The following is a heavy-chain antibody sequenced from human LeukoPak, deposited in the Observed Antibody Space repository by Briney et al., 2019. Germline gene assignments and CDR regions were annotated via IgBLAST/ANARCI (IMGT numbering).Heavy chain of an antibody. J-gene: IGHJ4*02. Sequence: GESLKISCKGSGYSFTTYWIGWVRQMPGRGLEWMGIISPDDSDIRYSPSLRGQVTISADKSISTAYLQWSSLKASDTAMYYCARHEGSGSYYSYWGQGTLVTVSS. D-gene: IGHD1-26*01. CDR3: ARHEGSGSYYSY. V-gene: IGHV5-51*01. CDR1: GYSFTTYW. CDR2: ISPDDSDI.